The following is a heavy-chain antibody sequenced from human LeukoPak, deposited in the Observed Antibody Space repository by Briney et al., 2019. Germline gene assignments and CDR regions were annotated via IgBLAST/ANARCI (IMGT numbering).Heavy chain of an antibody. V-gene: IGHV3-66*01. J-gene: IGHJ5*02. CDR2: IYGSSRT. Sequence: GGSLRLSCAGSGFIVSSNYMSWVRQAAGKGLEWVSVIYGSSRTYYADSVKGRFTISRDNAKNTLYLQMNSLRAEDTAVYYCATGFDPWGQGTLVTVSS. CDR1: GFIVSSNY. CDR3: ATGFDP.